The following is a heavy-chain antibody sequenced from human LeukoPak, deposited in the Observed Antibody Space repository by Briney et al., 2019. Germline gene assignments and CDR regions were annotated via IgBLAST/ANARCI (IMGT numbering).Heavy chain of an antibody. CDR1: GYTLTELS. J-gene: IGHJ4*02. CDR3: ATEAPSSGWYYFDY. CDR2: FDPEDGET. D-gene: IGHD6-19*01. Sequence: ASVKVSCKVSGYTLTELSMHWVRQAPGKGLEWMGGFDPEDGETIYAQKFQGRVAMTEDTSTDTAYMELSSLRSEDTAVYYCATEAPSSGWYYFDYWGQGTLVTVSS. V-gene: IGHV1-24*01.